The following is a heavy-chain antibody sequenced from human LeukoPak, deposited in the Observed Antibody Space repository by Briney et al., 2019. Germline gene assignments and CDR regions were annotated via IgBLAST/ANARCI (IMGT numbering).Heavy chain of an antibody. CDR1: GFSFSTFG. D-gene: IGHD1-1*01. CDR3: AKDSQLDVGSDYYYYFYMDV. J-gene: IGHJ6*03. V-gene: IGHV3-30*02. CDR2: IRYDGNDK. Sequence: GGSLRLSCAASGFSFSTFGMYWVRQVPGKGLEWVAFIRYDGNDKYYGDSAKDRFTISRDNSKNTLYLQMNSLTTDDTGVYYCAKDSQLDVGSDYYYYFYMDVWGRGTTVTVSS.